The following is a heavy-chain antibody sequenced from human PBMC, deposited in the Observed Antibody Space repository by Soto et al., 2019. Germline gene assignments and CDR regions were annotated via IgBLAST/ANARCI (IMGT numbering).Heavy chain of an antibody. CDR1: GFTFNIYT. D-gene: IGHD6-13*01. J-gene: IGHJ3*02. V-gene: IGHV3-23*01. CDR2: ISGSSAST. Sequence: GGSLRLSCAASGFTFNIYTMNWVRQAPGKGLEWVSAISGSSASTYYADSVKGRFTISRDNAKNTLYLQMNSLRAEDTAVYYCAKTKSSSWYFSAFDIWGQGTMVTVSS. CDR3: AKTKSSSWYFSAFDI.